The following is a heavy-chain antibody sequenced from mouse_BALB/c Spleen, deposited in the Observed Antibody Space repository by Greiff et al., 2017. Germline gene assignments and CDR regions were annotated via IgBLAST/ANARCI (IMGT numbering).Heavy chain of an antibody. J-gene: IGHJ4*01. CDR3: ARGDLLPMDY. CDR1: GYTFTDYA. CDR2: ISTYYGDA. Sequence: VKLQQSGAELVRPGVSVKISCKGSGYTFTDYAMHWVKQSHAKSLEWIGVISTYYGDASYNQKFKGKATMTVDKSSSTAYMELARLTSEDSAIYYCARGDLLPMDYWGQGTSVTVSS. D-gene: IGHD1-1*01. V-gene: IGHV1S137*01.